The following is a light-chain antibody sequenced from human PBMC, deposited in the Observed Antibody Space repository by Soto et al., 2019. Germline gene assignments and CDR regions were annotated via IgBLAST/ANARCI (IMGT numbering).Light chain of an antibody. Sequence: IVMTHSPDSLAGSLGERATINCKSSQSVLFRSNNKNYLGWYQQKVGQPPKLLISWSTTRESGVPDRFSGGGSGTDFTLTISSLQAEDVAVYYCQQYYGTPITFGQGTRLEIK. V-gene: IGKV4-1*01. CDR3: QQYYGTPIT. J-gene: IGKJ5*01. CDR1: QSVLFRSNNKNY. CDR2: WST.